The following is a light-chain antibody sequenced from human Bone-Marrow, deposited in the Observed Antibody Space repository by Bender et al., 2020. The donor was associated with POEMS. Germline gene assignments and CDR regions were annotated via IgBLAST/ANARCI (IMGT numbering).Light chain of an antibody. J-gene: IGLJ1*01. CDR1: GGSIASNY. Sequence: NFMLTQPHSVSESPVKTVTISCTRSGGSIASNYVQWFQQRPGSSPATVIYEDDQRHSGVPDRFSASIDSSSNSASITSSGLETEEEGGYYCQSYGNSDYVFGAGTKVTVL. V-gene: IGLV6-57*01. CDR3: QSYGNSDYV. CDR2: EDD.